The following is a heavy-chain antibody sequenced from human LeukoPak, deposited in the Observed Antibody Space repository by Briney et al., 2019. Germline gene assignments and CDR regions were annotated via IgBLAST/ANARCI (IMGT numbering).Heavy chain of an antibody. V-gene: IGHV3-20*04. D-gene: IGHD4-17*01. CDR3: ARDPNKAYGDQFDY. CDR2: INWNGGST. CDR1: GFTFDDYG. Sequence: PGGSLRLSCAASGFTFDDYGMSWVRQAPGKGLEWVSGINWNGGSTGYADSVKGQFTISRDNAKNSLYLRMNSLRAEDTALYYCARDPNKAYGDQFDYWGQGTLVTVSS. J-gene: IGHJ4*02.